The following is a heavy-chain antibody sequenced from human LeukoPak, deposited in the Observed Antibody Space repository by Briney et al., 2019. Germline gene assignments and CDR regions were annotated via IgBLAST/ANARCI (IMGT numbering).Heavy chain of an antibody. CDR1: GFTFTSSS. Sequence: ASVKVSCKASGFTFTSSSMQWVRQARGQRLEWIGWIVVGSGNTNYAQKFQERVTITRDMSTSTAYMELSSLRSEDTAVYYCGGSGFYYYYGMDVWGQGTTVTVSS. D-gene: IGHD3-10*01. V-gene: IGHV1-58*02. J-gene: IGHJ6*02. CDR2: IVVGSGNT. CDR3: GGSGFYYYYGMDV.